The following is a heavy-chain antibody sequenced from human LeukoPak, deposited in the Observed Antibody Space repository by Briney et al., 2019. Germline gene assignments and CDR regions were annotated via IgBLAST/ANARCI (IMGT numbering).Heavy chain of an antibody. D-gene: IGHD3-3*01. CDR2: IHYSGNT. V-gene: IGHV4-39*01. Sequence: SETLSLTCTVSGGSTSSSNYYWGWIRQPPGKGLEWIGGIHYSGNTYYNPSLKSRVAISVDTSKNQFSLKLSSVTAADTAVYYCARLGAGPTYYDFWSGYSSFYFDYWGQGTLVTVSS. J-gene: IGHJ4*02. CDR3: ARLGAGPTYYDFWSGYSSFYFDY. CDR1: GGSTSSSNYY.